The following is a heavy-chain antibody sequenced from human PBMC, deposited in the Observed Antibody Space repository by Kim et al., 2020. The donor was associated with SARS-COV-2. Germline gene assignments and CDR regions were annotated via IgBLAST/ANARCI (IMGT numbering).Heavy chain of an antibody. CDR1: GGSISSYY. CDR2: IYYSGST. D-gene: IGHD2-15*01. Sequence: SETLSLTCTVSGGSISSYYWSWIRQTPGKGLEWIGYIYYSGSTNYNPSIKSRVTISVDTSKNQFSLKLSSVTAADTAVYYCARDGCSGGSCKLPTYYYYGMDVWGQGTTVTVSS. CDR3: ARDGCSGGSCKLPTYYYYGMDV. J-gene: IGHJ6*02. V-gene: IGHV4-59*13.